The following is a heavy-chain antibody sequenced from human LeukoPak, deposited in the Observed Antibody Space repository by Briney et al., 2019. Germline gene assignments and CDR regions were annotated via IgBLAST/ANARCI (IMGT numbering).Heavy chain of an antibody. CDR2: ISWNSGSI. D-gene: IGHD3-22*01. Sequence: GGSLRLSCAASGFTFSAYAMSWVRQAPGKGPEWVSGISWNSGSIGYADSVKGRFTISRDNAKNSLYLQMNSLRAEDTALYYCASSYYDSSGYQIWGQGTLVTVSS. CDR1: GFTFSAYA. J-gene: IGHJ4*02. V-gene: IGHV3-9*01. CDR3: ASSYYDSSGYQI.